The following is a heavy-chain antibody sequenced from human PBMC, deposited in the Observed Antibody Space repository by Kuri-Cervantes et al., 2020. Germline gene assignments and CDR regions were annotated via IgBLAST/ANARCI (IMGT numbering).Heavy chain of an antibody. CDR2: INHSGST. D-gene: IGHD4-17*01. Sequence: SQTLSLTCAVYGGSFSGYYWSWIRQPPGKGLEWIGEINHSGSTNYNPSLKSRVTISVDMSKNQFSLKLSSVTAADTAVYYCARDTLRSGLDYWGQGTLVTVSS. V-gene: IGHV4-34*01. CDR3: ARDTLRSGLDY. J-gene: IGHJ4*02. CDR1: GGSFSGYY.